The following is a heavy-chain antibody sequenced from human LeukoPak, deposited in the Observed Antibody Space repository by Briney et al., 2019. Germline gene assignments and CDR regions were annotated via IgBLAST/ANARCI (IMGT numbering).Heavy chain of an antibody. CDR1: GGSISSSSYY. CDR3: ARRWNDAFDY. CDR2: IYYSGRT. Sequence: SETLSLTCSVSGGSISSSSYYWGWIRQPPGKGLEWIGSIYYSGRTYYNPSLKSRVTISVDTSKNQFSLKLSSVIAADTAVYYCARRWNDAFDYWGQGTLVTVSS. D-gene: IGHD1-1*01. V-gene: IGHV4-39*01. J-gene: IGHJ4*02.